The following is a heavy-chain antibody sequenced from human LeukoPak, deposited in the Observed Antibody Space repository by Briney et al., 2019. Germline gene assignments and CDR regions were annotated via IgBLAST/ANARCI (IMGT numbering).Heavy chain of an antibody. CDR2: VNPHSGGT. V-gene: IGHV1-2*02. CDR3: ARDIGDHYGSGSYWLL. CDR1: GYSFIDYY. D-gene: IGHD3-10*01. J-gene: IGHJ4*02. Sequence: ASAKVSCKASGYSFIDYYIHWVRQAPGQGLEWMGWVNPHSGGTKFAQKFQGRVTMTRDTSINTAYMEVSSLRSDDTAVYYCARDIGDHYGSGSYWLLWGQGTLVTVAS.